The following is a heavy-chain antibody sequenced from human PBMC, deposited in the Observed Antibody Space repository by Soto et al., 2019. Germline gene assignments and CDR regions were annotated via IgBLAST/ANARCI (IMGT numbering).Heavy chain of an antibody. D-gene: IGHD1-26*01. V-gene: IGHV3-30*18. CDR1: GFTFSSYG. CDR3: AKELYSGSYSSWNYFDY. CDR2: ISYDGSNK. J-gene: IGHJ4*02. Sequence: GGSLRLSCAASGFTFSSYGMHWVRQAPGKGLEWVAVISYDGSNKYYADSVKGRFTISRDNSKNTLYLQMNSLRAEDTAVYYCAKELYSGSYSSWNYFDYWGQGTLVTVSS.